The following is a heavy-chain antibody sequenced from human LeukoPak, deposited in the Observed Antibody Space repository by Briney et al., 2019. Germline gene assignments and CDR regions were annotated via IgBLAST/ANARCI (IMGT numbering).Heavy chain of an antibody. CDR1: GFTFSSYS. D-gene: IGHD6-6*01. CDR2: ITSSSSFI. J-gene: IGHJ5*02. V-gene: IGHV3-21*01. CDR3: ASGVAARSAFDP. Sequence: KPGGSLRLSCAASGFTFSSYSMNWVRQAPGKGLEWVSSITSSSSFIYYADSVRGRFTISRDNAKNSLYLQMNSLRAEDTAVYYCASGVAARSAFDPWGQGTLVTVSS.